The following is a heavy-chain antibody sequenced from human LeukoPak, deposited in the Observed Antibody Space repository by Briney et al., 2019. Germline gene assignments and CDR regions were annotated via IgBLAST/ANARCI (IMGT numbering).Heavy chain of an antibody. CDR1: GFTFSSYA. D-gene: IGHD2-15*01. V-gene: IGHV3-23*01. J-gene: IGHJ3*02. CDR2: ISGSGGST. Sequence: GGSLRLSCAASGFTFSSYAMSWVRQAPGKGLEWVSAISGSGGSTYYADSVKGRFTISRDNSKNTLYLQMNSLRAEDTAVYYCATPDLSYCSGGSCYQGIWGQGTMVTVSS. CDR3: ATPDLSYCSGGSCYQGI.